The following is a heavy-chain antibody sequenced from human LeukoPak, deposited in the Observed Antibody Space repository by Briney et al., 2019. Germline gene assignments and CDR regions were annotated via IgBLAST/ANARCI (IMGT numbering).Heavy chain of an antibody. Sequence: GGSLRLSCAASGFTFSSYAMHWVRQAPGKGLEWVAVISYDGSNKYYADSVKGRFTISRDNSKNTLDLQMNSLRAEDTAVYYCASRGTFENSGYYSNWGQGTLVTVSS. CDR2: ISYDGSNK. V-gene: IGHV3-30*14. J-gene: IGHJ1*01. D-gene: IGHD3-22*01. CDR1: GFTFSSYA. CDR3: ASRGTFENSGYYSN.